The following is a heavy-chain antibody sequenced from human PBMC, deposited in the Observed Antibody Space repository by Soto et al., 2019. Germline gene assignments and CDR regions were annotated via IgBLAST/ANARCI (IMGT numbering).Heavy chain of an antibody. Sequence: GGSLRLSCAASGFTFSNYRMNWVRQAPGKGLEWVSSISSGSTYIYYADSLKGRFTISRDNAKNSLYLQMNSLRVEDTAVYYCVRDLRYCTGASCYPNFDYWGQGTRATVSS. J-gene: IGHJ4*02. CDR2: ISSGSTYI. CDR3: VRDLRYCTGASCYPNFDY. V-gene: IGHV3-21*01. CDR1: GFTFSNYR. D-gene: IGHD2-15*01.